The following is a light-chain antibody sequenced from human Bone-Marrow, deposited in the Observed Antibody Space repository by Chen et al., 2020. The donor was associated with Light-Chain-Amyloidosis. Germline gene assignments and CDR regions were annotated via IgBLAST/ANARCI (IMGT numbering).Light chain of an antibody. J-gene: IGLJ2*01. CDR1: SRDVGTYNY. V-gene: IGLV2-8*01. CDR2: EVS. Sequence: HSPLTQPPSPSGSPGQSFTIPCPGTSRDVGTYNYVSWYQQHPGKAPNLMIYEVSKRPSGVPDRFSGSKSGNTASLTVSGLQAEDEADYYCTSHAGSNNVLFGGGTKLTVL. CDR3: TSHAGSNNVL.